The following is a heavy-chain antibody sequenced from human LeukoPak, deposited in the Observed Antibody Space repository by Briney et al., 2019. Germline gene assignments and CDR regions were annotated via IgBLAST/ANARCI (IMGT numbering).Heavy chain of an antibody. D-gene: IGHD2-2*02. V-gene: IGHV1-8*03. CDR1: GYTFTSYD. J-gene: IGHJ6*03. CDR2: MNPISGNT. Sequence: ASVKVSCKASGYTFTSYDINWVRQATGQGLEWMGWMNPISGNTGYAQKFQGRVTITRNTSISTAYMELSSLRSEDTAVYYCARGGSTSCYTGYCYYYMDVWGKGTTVTVSS. CDR3: ARGGSTSCYTGYCYYYMDV.